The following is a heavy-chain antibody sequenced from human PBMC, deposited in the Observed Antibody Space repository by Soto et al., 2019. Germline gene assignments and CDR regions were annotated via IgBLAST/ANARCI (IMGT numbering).Heavy chain of an antibody. Sequence: GGSLRLSCAASGFTFSSYGMHWVRQAPGKGLEWVAVISYDGSNKYYADSVKGRFTISRDNSKNTLYLQMNSLRAEDPAVYYCAKDDTIFGVAIGYFAYWGQGTLATVSS. CDR1: GFTFSSYG. V-gene: IGHV3-30*18. J-gene: IGHJ4*02. CDR3: AKDDTIFGVAIGYFAY. D-gene: IGHD3-3*01. CDR2: ISYDGSNK.